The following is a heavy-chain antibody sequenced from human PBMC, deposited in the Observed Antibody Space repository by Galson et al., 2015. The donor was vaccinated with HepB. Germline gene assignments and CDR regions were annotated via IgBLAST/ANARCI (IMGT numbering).Heavy chain of an antibody. D-gene: IGHD1-14*01. Sequence: SETLSLTCAVSGGSINTDHWWSWVRQPPGKGLEWIGEAYHSGYVNYNPSLKSRVPISIDKSKNQFSLIVNSVTAADTAVYYCARHLPLPPRHDYLNSWGQGALVTVSS. V-gene: IGHV4-4*02. CDR2: AYHSGYV. CDR3: ARHLPLPPRHDYLNS. J-gene: IGHJ4*02. CDR1: GGSINTDHW.